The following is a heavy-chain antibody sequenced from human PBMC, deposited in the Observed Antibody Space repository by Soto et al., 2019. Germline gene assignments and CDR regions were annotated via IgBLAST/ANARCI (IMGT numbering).Heavy chain of an antibody. CDR1: EYTFTSYV. CDR3: ARELQGLYYFDY. Sequence: QVQVVQSGAEVKKPGASVKVSCKASEYTFTSYVIHWVRQAPGQSLEWMGWINAGNGNTKYSQKFQGRVTITRDTSASTGYMELSSMTSEDTAVYYCARELQGLYYFDYWGQGTLVTVSS. V-gene: IGHV1-3*01. D-gene: IGHD4-4*01. J-gene: IGHJ4*02. CDR2: INAGNGNT.